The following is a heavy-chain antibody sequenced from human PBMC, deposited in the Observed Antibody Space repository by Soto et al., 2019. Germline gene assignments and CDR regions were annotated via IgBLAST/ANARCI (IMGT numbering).Heavy chain of an antibody. V-gene: IGHV3-30-3*01. D-gene: IGHD4-17*01. CDR2: ISYDGSNK. J-gene: IGHJ4*02. CDR1: GFTFSSYA. CDR3: AREDYGDYAAFDY. Sequence: QVQLVESGGGVVQPGRSLRLSCAASGFTFSSYAMHWVRQAPGKGLEWVAVISYDGSNKYYADSVKGRFTISRDNSKNTLYLQMNRLRAEDTAVYYCAREDYGDYAAFDYWGQGTLVTVSS.